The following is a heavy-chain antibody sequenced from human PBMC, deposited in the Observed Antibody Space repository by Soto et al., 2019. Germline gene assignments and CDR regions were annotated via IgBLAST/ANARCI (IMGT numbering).Heavy chain of an antibody. V-gene: IGHV5-10-1*01. Sequence: PGESLKISCKGSGYSFTSCWISWVRQMPGKGLEWMGRIDPSDSYTNYSPSFQGHVTISADKSISTAYLQWSSLKASDTAMYYCARRWVFAYGDFYGMDVWGQGTTVTVSS. CDR3: ARRWVFAYGDFYGMDV. J-gene: IGHJ6*02. CDR1: GYSFTSCW. CDR2: IDPSDSYT. D-gene: IGHD4-17*01.